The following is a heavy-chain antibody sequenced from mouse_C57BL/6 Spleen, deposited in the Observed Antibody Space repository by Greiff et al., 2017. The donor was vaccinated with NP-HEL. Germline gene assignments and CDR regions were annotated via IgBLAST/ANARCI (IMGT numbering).Heavy chain of an antibody. V-gene: IGHV1-59*01. CDR1: GYTFTSYW. CDR2: IDPSDSYT. J-gene: IGHJ1*03. Sequence: QVQLQQPGAELVRPGTSVKLSCKASGYTFTSYWMHWVKQWPGQGLEWIGVIDPSDSYTNYNQKFKGKATLTVDTSSSTAYMQLSSLTSEDSAVYYCARNFYWYFDVWGTGTTVTVSS. CDR3: ARNFYWYFDV.